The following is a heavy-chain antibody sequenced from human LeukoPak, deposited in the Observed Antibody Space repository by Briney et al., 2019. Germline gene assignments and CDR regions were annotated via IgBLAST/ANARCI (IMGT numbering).Heavy chain of an antibody. Sequence: GGSLRLSCAATGFIFSDYYMSWIRQAPGKGLECVSYISSGGSTTYYADSVKGRFTISRDNDKNSLYLQMNSLRAEDTAVYYCARLPRPGHYYFAYWGQGTLVIVSS. J-gene: IGHJ4*02. CDR1: GFIFSDYY. V-gene: IGHV3-11*04. CDR3: ARLPRPGHYYFAY. CDR2: ISSGGSTT.